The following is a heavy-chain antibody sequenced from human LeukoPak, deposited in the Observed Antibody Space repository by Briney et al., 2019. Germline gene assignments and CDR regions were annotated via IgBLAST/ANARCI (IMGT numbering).Heavy chain of an antibody. Sequence: QPGRSLTLSCAASGFTFSSFGMHWVRQAPGKGLEWVAVIWYDASNKYYADSVKGRFTISRDNSKNTLYLHMNSLRDDDTAVYYCVRGVGVSRFNYLDPWGQGTLVIVAS. J-gene: IGHJ5*02. CDR3: VRGVGVSRFNYLDP. V-gene: IGHV3-33*01. CDR1: GFTFSSFG. CDR2: IWYDASNK. D-gene: IGHD1-7*01.